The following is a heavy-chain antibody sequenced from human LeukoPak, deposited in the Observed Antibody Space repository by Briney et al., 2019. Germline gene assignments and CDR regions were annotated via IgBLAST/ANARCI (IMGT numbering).Heavy chain of an antibody. Sequence: GGSLRLSCAASGFTFYTYAKTWVRQAPANGLEWVSSVSGSGSYINYADSVKGRFTISRDNAKNSLYLQMNSLRAEDTAVYYCARATDGDYVPYWGQGTLVTVSS. CDR1: GFTFYTYA. J-gene: IGHJ4*02. CDR2: VSGSGSYI. CDR3: ARATDGDYVPY. V-gene: IGHV3-21*01. D-gene: IGHD4-17*01.